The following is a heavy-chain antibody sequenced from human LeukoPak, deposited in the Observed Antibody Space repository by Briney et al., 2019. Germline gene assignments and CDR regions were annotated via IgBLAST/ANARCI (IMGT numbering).Heavy chain of an antibody. Sequence: GGSLRLSCAASGFTFSSYGMHWVRQAPGKGLEWVAVISYDGSNKYYADSVKGRFTISRDNSKNTLYLQMSSLRSEDTAVYYCARWSSSSSPAGFDYWGQGTLVTVSS. J-gene: IGHJ4*02. CDR2: ISYDGSNK. CDR1: GFTFSSYG. CDR3: ARWSSSSSPAGFDY. D-gene: IGHD6-13*01. V-gene: IGHV3-30*03.